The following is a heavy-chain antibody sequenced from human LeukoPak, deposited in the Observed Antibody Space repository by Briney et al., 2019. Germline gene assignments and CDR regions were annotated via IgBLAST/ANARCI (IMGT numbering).Heavy chain of an antibody. J-gene: IGHJ5*02. CDR1: GGSISNYY. V-gene: IGHV4-59*01. CDR2: IYYSGST. CDR3: ARRAIFAPYNWFDP. Sequence: PSXXXSXTCTVYGGSISNYYWSWVRQPPGKGLEWVGYIYYSGSTNYKASLKRRVTISVDKYKNQFSLKLSSVTAADTAVYYCARRAIFAPYNWFDPWGQGTLVTVSS. D-gene: IGHD3-9*01.